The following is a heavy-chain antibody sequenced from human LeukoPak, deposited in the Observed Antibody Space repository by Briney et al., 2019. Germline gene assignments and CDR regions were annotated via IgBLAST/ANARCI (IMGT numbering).Heavy chain of an antibody. D-gene: IGHD6-19*01. J-gene: IGHJ3*02. Sequence: ASVKISCKVSGYTFTDYYMHWVQQAPGKGIEWMGLVDPEDGETIYAEKFQGRVTITADTSTDTAYMELSSLRSEDTAVYYCATGAVAGTDDAFDIWGQGTMVTVSS. CDR2: VDPEDGET. V-gene: IGHV1-69-2*01. CDR3: ATGAVAGTDDAFDI. CDR1: GYTFTDYY.